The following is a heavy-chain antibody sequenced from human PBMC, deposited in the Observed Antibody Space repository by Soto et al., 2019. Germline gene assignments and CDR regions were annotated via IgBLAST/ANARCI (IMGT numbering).Heavy chain of an antibody. CDR3: ARSRGYYLIDAY. CDR2: INAGNGNT. CDR1: GYTFTSYA. V-gene: IGHV1-3*05. J-gene: IGHJ4*02. D-gene: IGHD3-22*01. Sequence: QVQLVQSGAEEKKPGASVKVSCKASGYTFTSYAMPWVRQAPGQRLEWMGWINAGNGNTKYSQKFQGSVTITRDTSARTAYMELCSLRSEDPAVYYCARSRGYYLIDAYWGQGTLVTVSS.